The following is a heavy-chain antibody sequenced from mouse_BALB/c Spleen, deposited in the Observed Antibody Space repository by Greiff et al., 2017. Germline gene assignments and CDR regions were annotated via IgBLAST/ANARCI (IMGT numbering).Heavy chain of an antibody. V-gene: IGHV5-17*02. Sequence: DVKLVESGGGLVQPGGSRKLSCAASGFTFSSFGMHWVRQAPEKGLEWVAYISSGSSTIYYADKVKGRFTISRDNPKNTLFLQMTSLRSEDTAMYYCARSRRYDGFDYWGQGTTLTVSS. J-gene: IGHJ2*01. CDR2: ISSGSSTI. CDR3: ARSRRYDGFDY. D-gene: IGHD2-14*01. CDR1: GFTFSSFG.